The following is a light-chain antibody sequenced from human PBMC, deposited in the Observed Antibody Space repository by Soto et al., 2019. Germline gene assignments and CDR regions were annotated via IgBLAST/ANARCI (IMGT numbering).Light chain of an antibody. CDR3: QQYNNWPPLT. J-gene: IGKJ1*01. Sequence: EVVMTQSPATLSVSPGGTATLSCRASQSVLTNLAWYQQRPGPATRLLSYGAAIRATGIPARFSVSGSGTEFTLTISSLQSEDFAVFYCQQYNNWPPLTFGQGTKVGIK. CDR1: QSVLTN. CDR2: GAA. V-gene: IGKV3-15*01.